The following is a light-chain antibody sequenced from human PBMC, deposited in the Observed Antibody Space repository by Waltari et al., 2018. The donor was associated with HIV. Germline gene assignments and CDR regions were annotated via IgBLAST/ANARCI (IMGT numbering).Light chain of an antibody. CDR2: GKN. CDR3: NSRDSSGNHLV. J-gene: IGLJ2*01. V-gene: IGLV3-19*01. CDR1: SLRSYY. Sequence: SSELTQDPAVSVALGQPVRITCQGDSLRSYYASWYQQKPGQAPVLVIYGKNNRPSGIPDRFSGSNSGNTASLTITGAQAEDEADYYCNSRDSSGNHLVFGGGTKLTVL.